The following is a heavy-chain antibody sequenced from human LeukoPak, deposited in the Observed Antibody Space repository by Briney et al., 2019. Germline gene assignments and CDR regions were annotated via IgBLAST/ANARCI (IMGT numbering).Heavy chain of an antibody. Sequence: SVKVSCKASGFTFTSSAVQWVRQARGQRLEWIGWIVVGSGNTNYAQKFQERVTITRDMSTSTAYMELSSLRSEDTAVYYCAAVGPINDFWSGPEEVVIWGQGTMVTVSS. D-gene: IGHD3-3*01. CDR2: IVVGSGNT. CDR3: AAVGPINDFWSGPEEVVI. J-gene: IGHJ3*02. V-gene: IGHV1-58*01. CDR1: GFTFTSSA.